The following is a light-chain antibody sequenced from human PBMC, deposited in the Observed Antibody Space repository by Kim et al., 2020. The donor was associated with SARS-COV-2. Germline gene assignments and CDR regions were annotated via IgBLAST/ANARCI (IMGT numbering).Light chain of an antibody. CDR1: QGIRDD. CDR2: AAS. CDR3: LQDFTYPYT. V-gene: IGKV1-6*01. Sequence: AIQMTQSPSSLSASVGDSVTITCRASQGIRDDLGWYQQKPGKAPKLLIFAASRLHTGVPSRFSGSRSGTDFTLTISSLQPEDFATYYCLQDFTYPYTFGLGTKLEI. J-gene: IGKJ2*01.